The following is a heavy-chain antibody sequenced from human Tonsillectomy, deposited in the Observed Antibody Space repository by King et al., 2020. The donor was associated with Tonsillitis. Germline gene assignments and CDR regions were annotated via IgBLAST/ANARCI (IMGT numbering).Heavy chain of an antibody. CDR1: GFTFSDSA. V-gene: IGHV3-73*02. CDR3: TRGGISGYYSGVDV. D-gene: IGHD1-14*01. J-gene: IGHJ6*02. CDR2: IRSKAKNYAT. Sequence: EVQLVESGGVLVQPGGSLKLSCVASGFTFSDSAMHWVRQASGKGLEWVGRIRSKAKNYATVYGASVEGRFTISRDDSKNTAFLEMNSLKTEDTAVYYCTRGGISGYYSGVDVWGQGTTVTVSS.